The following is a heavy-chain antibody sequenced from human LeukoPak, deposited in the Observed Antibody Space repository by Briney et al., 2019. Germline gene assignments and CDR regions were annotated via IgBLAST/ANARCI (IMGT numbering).Heavy chain of an antibody. J-gene: IGHJ5*02. Sequence: PGGSLRLSCAASTVIVSSNYMSWVRQSPGKGLEWVSVLYSDGTTYYADSVKGRFTISRDNSKNTLYLQMNSLRAEDTAVYYCAKDRGYCSGGSCYSSTQNWFDPWGQGTLVTVSS. V-gene: IGHV3-53*01. CDR3: AKDRGYCSGGSCYSSTQNWFDP. CDR2: LYSDGTT. D-gene: IGHD2-15*01. CDR1: TVIVSSNY.